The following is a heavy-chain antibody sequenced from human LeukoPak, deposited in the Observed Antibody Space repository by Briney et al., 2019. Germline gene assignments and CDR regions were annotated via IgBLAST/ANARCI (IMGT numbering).Heavy chain of an antibody. CDR2: IKQDGSEK. CDR1: GFTFSSYW. J-gene: IGHJ4*02. V-gene: IGHV3-7*01. CDR3: ARAVGRLQTQDFGY. Sequence: GGSLRLSCAASGFTFSSYWMSWVRQAPGKGLEWVANIKQDGSEKYYVDSVKGRFTISRDNAKNSLYLQMNSLRAEDTAVYYCARAVGRLQTQDFGYWGQGTLVTVSS. D-gene: IGHD4-11*01.